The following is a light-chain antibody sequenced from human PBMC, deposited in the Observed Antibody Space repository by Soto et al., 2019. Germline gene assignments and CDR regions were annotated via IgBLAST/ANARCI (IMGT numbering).Light chain of an antibody. J-gene: IGKJ1*01. CDR2: GAS. Sequence: EIVLTQSPGTLSLSPGERATLSCRASHSVSSSYLAWYQQKPGQAPRLLIYGASSRATGIPDRFSGSGSGTDFTLTISSLEPEDFAVYYCQQRSNWPQTFGQGTKVDIK. V-gene: IGKV3D-20*02. CDR3: QQRSNWPQT. CDR1: HSVSSSY.